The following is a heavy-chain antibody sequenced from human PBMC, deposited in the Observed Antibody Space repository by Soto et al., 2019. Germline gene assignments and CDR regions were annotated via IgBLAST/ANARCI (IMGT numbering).Heavy chain of an antibody. CDR1: GFSLSTSGVG. CDR3: TLSTIVGTILRFDF. V-gene: IGHV2-5*02. CDR2: IYWDDDK. J-gene: IGHJ4*02. D-gene: IGHD5-12*01. Sequence: QITLKESGPTLVKPTQTLTLTCTLSGFSLSTSGVGVGWIRQPPGKALEWLALIYWDDDKRYSPSLKSRVTITKYTSKNQVALTMTNMDPVDTATYYCTLSTIVGTILRFDFWGQGTLVTVSS.